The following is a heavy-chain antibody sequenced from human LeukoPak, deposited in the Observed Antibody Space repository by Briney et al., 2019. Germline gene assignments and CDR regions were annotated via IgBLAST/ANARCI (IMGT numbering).Heavy chain of an antibody. J-gene: IGHJ4*02. D-gene: IGHD5-24*01. CDR1: GFTFRNYW. CDR2: VIRDGSFT. CDR3: VRDGDDFNFDY. Sequence: GGSLRLSCAASGFTFRNYWMHWVRQAPGKGLVWVSRVIRDGSFTNYADSVKGRFNISRDNAKNTLYLQMNSLRAEDTAVYYCVRDGDDFNFDYWGQGSLVTVSS. V-gene: IGHV3-74*01.